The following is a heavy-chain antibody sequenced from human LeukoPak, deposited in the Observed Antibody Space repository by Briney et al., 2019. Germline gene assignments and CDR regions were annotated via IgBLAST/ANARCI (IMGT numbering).Heavy chain of an antibody. CDR1: GASVSNYY. V-gene: IGHV4-59*02. D-gene: IGHD5-12*01. J-gene: IGHJ4*02. CDR3: ARGPLDSGYTYFDN. Sequence: SETLSLTCTVSGASVSNYYWSWIRQPPGKGLEWIGYFSYSGSTNYNPSLKSRVTISVDTSKNQFSLKLSSVTAADTAVYYCARGPLDSGYTYFDNWGQGTLVSVAS. CDR2: FSYSGST.